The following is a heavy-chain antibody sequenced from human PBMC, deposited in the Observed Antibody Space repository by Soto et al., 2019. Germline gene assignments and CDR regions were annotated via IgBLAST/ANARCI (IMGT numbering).Heavy chain of an antibody. Sequence: EVQLVESGGGLVKPGGSLRLSCAASGFTFSSYSMNWVRQAPGKGLEWVSSISRSSSYIYYADSVKGRFTISRDNAKNSLYLQMNSLRDEDTAVYYCARDLLLWFGEFDDYWGQGTLVTVSS. CDR2: ISRSSSYI. D-gene: IGHD3-10*01. CDR3: ARDLLLWFGEFDDY. V-gene: IGHV3-21*01. CDR1: GFTFSSYS. J-gene: IGHJ4*02.